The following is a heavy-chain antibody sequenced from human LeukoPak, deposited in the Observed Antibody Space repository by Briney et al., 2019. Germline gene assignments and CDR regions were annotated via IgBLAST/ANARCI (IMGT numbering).Heavy chain of an antibody. CDR3: ASSYYDSSGYPALDY. J-gene: IGHJ4*02. V-gene: IGHV3-30-3*01. CDR2: ISYDGSNK. CDR1: GFTFSSYA. D-gene: IGHD3-22*01. Sequence: PGGSLRLSCAASGFTFSSYAMHWVRQAPGKGLEWVAVISYDGSNKYYADSVKGRFTISRDNSKNTLYLQMNSLRAEDTAVYYCASSYYDSSGYPALDYWGRGTLVTVSS.